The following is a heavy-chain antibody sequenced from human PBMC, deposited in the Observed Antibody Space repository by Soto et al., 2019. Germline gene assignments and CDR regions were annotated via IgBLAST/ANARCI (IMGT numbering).Heavy chain of an antibody. CDR3: AKDKGIAAQKYYFDY. D-gene: IGHD6-13*01. CDR1: GFSFSIYN. J-gene: IGHJ4*02. CDR2: VSFDGNDK. Sequence: PGGSLRLSCAASGFSFSIYNMHWVRQAPGKGLEWVAFVSFDGNDKYYADSVKGRFTISRDNSRNTLDLQMNSLRAEDTAVYYCAKDKGIAAQKYYFDYWGQGTLVTVSS. V-gene: IGHV3-30*18.